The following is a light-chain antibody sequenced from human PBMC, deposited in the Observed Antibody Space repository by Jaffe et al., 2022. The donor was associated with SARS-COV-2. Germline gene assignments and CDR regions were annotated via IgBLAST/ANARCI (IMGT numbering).Light chain of an antibody. CDR2: RNN. Sequence: QSVLTQSPSASGTPGQRVTFSCSGSSSNIGSNTVNWYQQFPGTAPKLLINRNNQRPSGVPDRFSGSKSGTSASLAISGLQSEDEGDYYCAAWDDSLNGPVFGGGTKLTVL. J-gene: IGLJ3*02. CDR3: AAWDDSLNGPV. V-gene: IGLV1-44*01. CDR1: SSNIGSNT.